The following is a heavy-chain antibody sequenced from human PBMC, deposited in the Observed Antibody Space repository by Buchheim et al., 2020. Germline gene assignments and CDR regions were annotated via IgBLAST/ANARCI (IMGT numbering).Heavy chain of an antibody. J-gene: IGHJ4*02. D-gene: IGHD6-19*01. V-gene: IGHV3-7*01. CDR2: IKEDGSEK. Sequence: EVQLVESGGGLVQPGGSLRLSCAASGFTFSSYWISSVRQAPGKGLEWVANIKEDGSEKYYVDSVKGRFTISRDNAKSSPYLQMNSLRAEDTAVYYCARDRGWLQCDYWGQGTL. CDR1: GFTFSSYW. CDR3: ARDRGWLQCDY.